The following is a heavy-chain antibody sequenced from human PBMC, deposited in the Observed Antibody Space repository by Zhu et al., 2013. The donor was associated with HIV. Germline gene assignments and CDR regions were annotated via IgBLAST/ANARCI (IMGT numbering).Heavy chain of an antibody. CDR3: ARAWASNPGEVDN. V-gene: IGHV1-18*01. D-gene: IGHD3-16*01. Sequence: QVQLVQSGAEVKKPGASVKVSCKASGYTFYSYAISWVRQAPGQGLEWMGWISAWNGNTKYAQKVQGRVTMTTDTSTSTAYMELSSLRSEDTAVYYCARAWASNPGEVDNWGQGTLLTVSS. CDR1: GYTFYSYA. J-gene: IGHJ4*02. CDR2: ISAWNGNT.